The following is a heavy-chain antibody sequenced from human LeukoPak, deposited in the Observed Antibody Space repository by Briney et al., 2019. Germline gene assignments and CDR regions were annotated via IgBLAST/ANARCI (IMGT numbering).Heavy chain of an antibody. J-gene: IGHJ6*03. V-gene: IGHV4-30-4*08. CDR2: IYYSGST. Sequence: PSETLSLTCTVSGGSISSGDYYWSWIRQPPGKGLEWIGYIYYSGSTYYNPSLKSRVTISVDTSKNQFSLKLSSVTAADTAVYYCARSSTIIYMDVWGKGTTVTVSS. D-gene: IGHD2-2*01. CDR3: ARSSTIIYMDV. CDR1: GGSISSGDYY.